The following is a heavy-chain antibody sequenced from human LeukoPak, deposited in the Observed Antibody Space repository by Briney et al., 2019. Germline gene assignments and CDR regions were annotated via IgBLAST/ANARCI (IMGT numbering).Heavy chain of an antibody. Sequence: ASVKVSCKASGYTFTGYYMHWVRQAPGQGLEWMGWINPNNGDTNYAQKFQGRVTMTRDTSISTAYMEVSRLRSDDTALYYCARGQQLVADSWGQGTLATVSS. CDR3: ARGQQLVADS. CDR1: GYTFTGYY. D-gene: IGHD6-13*01. J-gene: IGHJ4*02. CDR2: INPNNGDT. V-gene: IGHV1-2*02.